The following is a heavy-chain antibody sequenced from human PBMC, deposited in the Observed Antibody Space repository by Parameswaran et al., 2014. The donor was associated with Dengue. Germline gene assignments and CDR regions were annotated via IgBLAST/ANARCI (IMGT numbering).Heavy chain of an antibody. CDR3: ARDGEKMTFGGVCYFDY. J-gene: IGHJ4*02. D-gene: IGHD3-16*01. Sequence: RQPPGRGWSGLGVSIIVGNSYYSPSLKSRVTISVDTSKNQFSLNLRSVTAADTAVYYCARDGEKMTFGGVCYFDYWGQGTLVTVSS. CDR2: SIIVGNS. V-gene: IGHV4-39*07.